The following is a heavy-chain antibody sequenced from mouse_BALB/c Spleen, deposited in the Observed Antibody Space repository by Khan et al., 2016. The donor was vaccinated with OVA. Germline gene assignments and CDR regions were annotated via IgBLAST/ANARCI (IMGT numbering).Heavy chain of an antibody. CDR1: GFTFSSFS. V-gene: IGHV5-9*03. J-gene: IGHJ3*01. CDR3: ARSDYGTFAY. D-gene: IGHD2-1*01. CDR2: ISSGGDNT. Sequence: EVELVESGGGLVKPGGSLKLSCAASGFTFSSFSMSWVRQTPEKRLEWVATISSGGDNTYYPDSVQGRFTISRDNAKNNLSLQRRSLRSEDTALYYCARSDYGTFAYWGQGTMVTVSA.